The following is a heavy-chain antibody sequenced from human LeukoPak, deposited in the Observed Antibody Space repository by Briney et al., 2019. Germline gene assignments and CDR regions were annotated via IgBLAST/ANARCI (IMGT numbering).Heavy chain of an antibody. CDR2: IYYSGST. CDR3: ARDRHRYYYDSSGYYFFDY. D-gene: IGHD3-22*01. Sequence: SETLSLTCTVSGGSISSSSYYWGWIRQPPGKGLEWIGSIYYSGSTYYNPSLKSRVTISVDTSKNQFSLKLSSVTAADTAVYYCARDRHRYYYDSSGYYFFDYWGQGTLVTVSS. J-gene: IGHJ4*02. V-gene: IGHV4-39*07. CDR1: GGSISSSSYY.